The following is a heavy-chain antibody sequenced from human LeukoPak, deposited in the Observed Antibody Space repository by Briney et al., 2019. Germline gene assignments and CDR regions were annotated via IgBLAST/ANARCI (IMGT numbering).Heavy chain of an antibody. Sequence: SETLSLTCTVSGGSISSYYWSWIRQPPGKGLEWIGYIYYSGSTYYNPSLKSRVTISVDTSKNQFSLKLSSVTAADTAVYYCARALGIVAALDYYYMDVWGKGTTVTVSS. D-gene: IGHD5-12*01. J-gene: IGHJ6*03. CDR1: GGSISSYY. CDR3: ARALGIVAALDYYYMDV. V-gene: IGHV4-59*08. CDR2: IYYSGST.